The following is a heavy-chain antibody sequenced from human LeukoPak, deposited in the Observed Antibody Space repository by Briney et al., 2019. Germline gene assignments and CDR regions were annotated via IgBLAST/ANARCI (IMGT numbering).Heavy chain of an antibody. CDR1: GGTFSSYT. J-gene: IGHJ5*02. CDR3: ACSTYYDFRSGYYFYP. Sequence: SVKVSCKASGGTFSSYTVSWVRQAPGQGLEWMGRIIPILGIANYAQKFQGRVTITADKSTSTAYMELSSLRSEDTAVYYCACSTYYDFRSGYYFYPWGQGTLVTVSS. V-gene: IGHV1-69*02. D-gene: IGHD3-3*01. CDR2: IIPILGIA.